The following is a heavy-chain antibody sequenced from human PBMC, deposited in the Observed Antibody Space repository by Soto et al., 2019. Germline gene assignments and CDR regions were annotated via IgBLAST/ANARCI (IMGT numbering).Heavy chain of an antibody. CDR1: GYTFTRHY. D-gene: IGHD2-8*02. CDR3: ARSRPPGASDAFDI. CDR2: INPSGGSP. V-gene: IGHV1-46*01. Sequence: QVQLVQSGAEVKKPGASVKVSCKASGYTFTRHYIYWVRQAPGEGLQWMGFINPSGGSPVYPQKFQGTVTMTSDTSTTTVYMELSSLRSEDTGVYYCARSRPPGASDAFDIWGQGTMVTVSS. J-gene: IGHJ3*02.